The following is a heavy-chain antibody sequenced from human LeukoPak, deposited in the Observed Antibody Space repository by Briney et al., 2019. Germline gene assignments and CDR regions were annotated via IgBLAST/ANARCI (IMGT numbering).Heavy chain of an antibody. J-gene: IGHJ4*02. Sequence: SETLSLTYAVYGGSFSGYYWSWIRQPPGKGLEWIGEINHSGSTNYNPSLKSRVTISVDTSKNQFSLKLSSVTAADTAVYYCAIATVVTLLDYWGQGTLVTVSS. CDR2: INHSGST. CDR1: GGSFSGYY. V-gene: IGHV4-34*01. D-gene: IGHD4-23*01. CDR3: AIATVVTLLDY.